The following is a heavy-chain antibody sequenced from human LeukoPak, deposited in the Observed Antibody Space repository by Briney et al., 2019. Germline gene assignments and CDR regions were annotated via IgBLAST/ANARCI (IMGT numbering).Heavy chain of an antibody. Sequence: GGSLRLSCAASGFTFDDYTMHWVRQAPGKGLEWVSSISSSSSYIYYADSVKGRFTISRDNAKNSLYVQMNSLRAEDTAVYYCAKDNSSSWYNWFDPWGQGTLVTVSS. D-gene: IGHD6-13*01. CDR1: GFTFDDYT. J-gene: IGHJ5*02. V-gene: IGHV3-21*04. CDR2: ISSSSSYI. CDR3: AKDNSSSWYNWFDP.